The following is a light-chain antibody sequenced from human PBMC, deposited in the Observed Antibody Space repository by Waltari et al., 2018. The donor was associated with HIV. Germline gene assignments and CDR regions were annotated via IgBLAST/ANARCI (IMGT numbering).Light chain of an antibody. CDR3: VVYLSSGSWV. Sequence: QTVVTQEPSFSVSPAGTVTLTFGLDSGSVSTNYFPSWYKQSPGQAPRTLIHSTDIRSSGAPARFSGSILGNKAALTITGAQAEDEADYYCVVYLSSGSWVFGGGTKVTVL. CDR1: SGSVSTNYF. V-gene: IGLV8-61*01. CDR2: STD. J-gene: IGLJ3*02.